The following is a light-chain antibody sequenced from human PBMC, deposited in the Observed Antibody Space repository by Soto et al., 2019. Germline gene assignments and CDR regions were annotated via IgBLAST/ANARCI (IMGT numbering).Light chain of an antibody. J-gene: IGKJ3*01. CDR1: QDISRF. Sequence: DSQMTQSPSSLSASVGDRVTITCRASQDISRFFAWYQHKPGKVPQRLIYAASTVHSGVPSRFSGSGSGTDFQLPISSLQPEDVATYYCQKYEGDPFTFGPGTKVEI. CDR3: QKYEGDPFT. V-gene: IGKV1-27*01. CDR2: AAS.